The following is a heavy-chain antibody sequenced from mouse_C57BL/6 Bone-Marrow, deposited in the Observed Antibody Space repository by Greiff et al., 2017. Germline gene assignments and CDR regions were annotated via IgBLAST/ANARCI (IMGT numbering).Heavy chain of an antibody. CDR2: ITHSGET. D-gene: IGHD2-3*01. CDR1: GFPITSGYY. Sequence: VQLVESGPGLVKPSQSLFLTCSITGFPITSGYYWIWIRQSPGKPLEWMGYITHSGETFYNPSLQSPISITRETSKNQFFLQLNSVTTEDTAMYYCAGDLDGYSMDYWGQGTSVTVSS. J-gene: IGHJ4*01. V-gene: IGHV12-3*01. CDR3: AGDLDGYSMDY.